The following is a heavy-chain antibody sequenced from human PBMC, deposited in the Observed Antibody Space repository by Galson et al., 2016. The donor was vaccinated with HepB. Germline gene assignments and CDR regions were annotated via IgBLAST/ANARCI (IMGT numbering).Heavy chain of an antibody. D-gene: IGHD3-16*02. CDR2: IKPSGGNT. Sequence: SVKVSCKASGYTFNTYNMHWVRQAPGQGLEWMGIIKPSGGNTIYAQKFQDRITMTRDTSTSTVYMELISLRSEDTAVYYCAIELDQSFYFDYWGQGTLLTVSS. CDR1: GYTFNTYN. CDR3: AIELDQSFYFDY. J-gene: IGHJ4*02. V-gene: IGHV1-46*02.